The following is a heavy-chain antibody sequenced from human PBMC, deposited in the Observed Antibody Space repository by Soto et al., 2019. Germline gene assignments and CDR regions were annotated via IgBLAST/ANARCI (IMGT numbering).Heavy chain of an antibody. V-gene: IGHV1-3*01. CDR3: ARGGPPIDY. J-gene: IGHJ4*02. Sequence: ASVKVSCKASGYTFSSYAMDLVRQAPGQRLERMGWINAGNGNTKYSQKIQGRVTINRDTSASTAYMELSSLRSEDTAVYYCARGGPPIDYWGQGTLVTVSS. D-gene: IGHD3-10*01. CDR1: GYTFSSYA. CDR2: INAGNGNT.